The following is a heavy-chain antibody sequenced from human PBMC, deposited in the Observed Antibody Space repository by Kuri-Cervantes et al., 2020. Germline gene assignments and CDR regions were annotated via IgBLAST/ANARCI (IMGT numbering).Heavy chain of an antibody. D-gene: IGHD3-22*01. CDR2: VRNKANSYTT. J-gene: IGHJ5*02. Sequence: GESLKISCAASRFTFSDHYMDWVRQAPGKGLEWVGRVRNKANSYTTEYAASVKGRFTISRDDSKNTLYLQMNSLRAEDTAVYYCARAPGTYYYDRGWFDPWGQGTLVTVSS. CDR3: ARAPGTYYYDRGWFDP. CDR1: RFTFSDHY. V-gene: IGHV3-72*01.